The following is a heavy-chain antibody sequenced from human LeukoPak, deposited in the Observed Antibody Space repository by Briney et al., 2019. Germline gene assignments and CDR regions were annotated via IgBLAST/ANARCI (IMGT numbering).Heavy chain of an antibody. CDR2: IYAHGTNT. V-gene: IGHV3-74*01. J-gene: IGHJ4*02. CDR3: AAYGDNSDFAY. Sequence: GGSLRLSCAASGFTLSAYWMHWVRQAPGKGLVWVSNIYAHGTNTTYADSVKGRFTISRDSAKNTVFLQMNSLRAEDTAVYYCAAYGDNSDFAYWGQGTLVTVSS. CDR1: GFTLSAYW. D-gene: IGHD4-23*01.